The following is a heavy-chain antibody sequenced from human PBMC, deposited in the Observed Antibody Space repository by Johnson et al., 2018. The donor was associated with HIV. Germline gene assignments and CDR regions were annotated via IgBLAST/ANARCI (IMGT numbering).Heavy chain of an antibody. CDR2: ISYDGTNT. CDR3: ARDLTVAGITLGAFDI. V-gene: IGHV3-30*03. D-gene: IGHD6-19*01. Sequence: QVQLVESGGDLVQPGGSLRLSCAASGFTFSSYWIHWVRQAPGKGLEWVAFISYDGTNTYYADSVKGRFTISRDNSKNTLYLQMNSLRAEDTALYYCARDLTVAGITLGAFDIWGQGTMVTVSS. CDR1: GFTFSSYW. J-gene: IGHJ3*02.